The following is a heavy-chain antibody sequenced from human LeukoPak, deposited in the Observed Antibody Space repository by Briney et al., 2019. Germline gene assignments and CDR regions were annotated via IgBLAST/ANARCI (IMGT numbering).Heavy chain of an antibody. J-gene: IGHJ4*02. CDR1: GCTFSSYW. V-gene: IGHV3-7*01. Sequence: PGGSLRLSCAASGCTFSSYWMSWVRQAPWKGLEGVANIKQDGSEIFYADAVKGRLTISIDNARNSLYLQMNSLRAEDTALYYCARGHRGSGYWGQGTLVTVSS. CDR2: IKQDGSEI. D-gene: IGHD2-21*01. CDR3: ARGHRGSGY.